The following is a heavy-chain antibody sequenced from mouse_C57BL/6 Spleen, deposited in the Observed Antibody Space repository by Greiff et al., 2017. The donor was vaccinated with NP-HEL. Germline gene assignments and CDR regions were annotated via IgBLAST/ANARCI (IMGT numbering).Heavy chain of an antibody. J-gene: IGHJ3*01. Sequence: EVKLVESGGGLVQPGGSLKLSCAASGFTFSDYYMYWVRQTPEQRLEWVAYISNGGGSTYYPDTVKGRFTISRDNATNTLYLQMSRLKSEDTAMYYCARPGGSSSAWFAYWGQGTLVTVSA. CDR1: GFTFSDYY. D-gene: IGHD1-1*01. V-gene: IGHV5-12*01. CDR2: ISNGGGST. CDR3: ARPGGSSSAWFAY.